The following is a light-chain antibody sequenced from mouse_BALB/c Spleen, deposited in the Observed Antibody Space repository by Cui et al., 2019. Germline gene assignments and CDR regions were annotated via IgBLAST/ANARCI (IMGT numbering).Light chain of an antibody. Sequence: DIVLTQSPATLSVTPGASVILSCMARHSISHHLHWDQEKSHEYPRLLIKDASQSITGITSRFSGSGSGTDFTLSINRVETEECGMYFCQQSNSWTIFTVGSGTKLEIK. J-gene: IGKJ4*01. V-gene: IGKV5-43*01. CDR3: QQSNSWTIFT. CDR1: HSISHH. CDR2: DAS.